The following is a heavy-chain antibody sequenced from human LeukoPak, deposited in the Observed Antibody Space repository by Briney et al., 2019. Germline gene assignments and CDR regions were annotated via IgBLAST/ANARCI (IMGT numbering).Heavy chain of an antibody. J-gene: IGHJ4*02. CDR2: IYYSGST. Sequence: SETLSLTCTVSGGSISSSSYYWGWIRQPPGKGLEWIGSIYYSGSTYYNPSLKSRVTISVDTSKNQFSLKLSSVTAADTAVYYCARVQVVRGYPCYFDYWGQGTLVTVSS. V-gene: IGHV4-39*07. CDR1: GGSISSSSYY. D-gene: IGHD3-10*01. CDR3: ARVQVVRGYPCYFDY.